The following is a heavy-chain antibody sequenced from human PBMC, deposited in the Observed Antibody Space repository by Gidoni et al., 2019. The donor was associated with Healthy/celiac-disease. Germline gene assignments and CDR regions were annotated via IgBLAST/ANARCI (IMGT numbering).Heavy chain of an antibody. V-gene: IGHV4-61*01. CDR1: GGSVSSGSYY. Sequence: QVQLQESGPGLVKPSETLSLTCTVSGGSVSSGSYYWSWIRQPPGKGLEWIGYIYYSGSTNYNPSLKSRVTISVDTSKNQFFLKLSSVTAADTAVYYCARDSALDDFWSGYYYFDYWGQGTLVTVSS. CDR2: IYYSGST. D-gene: IGHD3-3*01. J-gene: IGHJ4*02. CDR3: ARDSALDDFWSGYYYFDY.